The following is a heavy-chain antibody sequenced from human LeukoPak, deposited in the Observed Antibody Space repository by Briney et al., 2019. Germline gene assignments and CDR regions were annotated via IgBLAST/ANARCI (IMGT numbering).Heavy chain of an antibody. J-gene: IGHJ5*02. D-gene: IGHD3-3*01. CDR3: ARVGINYDFWSGYSNWFDP. V-gene: IGHV4-61*02. Sequence: SETLSLTCTVSGGSISSGSYYWSWIRQPAGKGLEWIGRIYTSGSTNYNPSLKSRVTISVDTSKNQFSLKLSSVTAADTAVYYCARVGINYDFWSGYSNWFDPWGQGTLVTVSS. CDR2: IYTSGST. CDR1: GGSISSGSYY.